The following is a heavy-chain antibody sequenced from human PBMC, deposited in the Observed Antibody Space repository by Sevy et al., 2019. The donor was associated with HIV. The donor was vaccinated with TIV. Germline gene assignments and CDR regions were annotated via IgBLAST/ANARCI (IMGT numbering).Heavy chain of an antibody. D-gene: IGHD3-16*01. J-gene: IGHJ1*01. Sequence: GSLRLSCTVSGFIFSNFAMHWVRQAPGKGLEWVAVTSYDGSHKYYTDSVKGRFTVSRDNSRNILSLEKNNLRRDDXXXXXXXXXXXDDEFFQYWGQGTLVTVSS. CDR1: GFIFSNFA. CDR2: TSYDGSHK. V-gene: IGHV3-30*04. CDR3: XXXXXDDEFFQY.